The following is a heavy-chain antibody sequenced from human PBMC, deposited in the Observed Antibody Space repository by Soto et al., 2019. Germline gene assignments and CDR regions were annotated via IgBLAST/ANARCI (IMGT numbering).Heavy chain of an antibody. Sequence: EVQLVEAGGGLVQPGGSLRLSCAACGFTFSDYYMDWVRQAPGKGLEWVGGIRNKVKSYRTEYAASVKGRFILSRDDSNNSLYVQMTSLNTEDAAVYYCVRDRNSSYESWGLGTLVTVSS. D-gene: IGHD1-26*01. V-gene: IGHV3-72*01. CDR2: IRNKVKSYRT. CDR1: GFTFSDYY. J-gene: IGHJ5*02. CDR3: VRDRNSSYES.